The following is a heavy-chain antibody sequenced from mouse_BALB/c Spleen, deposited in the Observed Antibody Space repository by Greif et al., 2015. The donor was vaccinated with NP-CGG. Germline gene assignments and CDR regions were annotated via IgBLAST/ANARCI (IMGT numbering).Heavy chain of an antibody. Sequence: VQLQQSGAELVRSGASVKLSCTASGFNIKDYYMHWVKQRPEQGLEWIGWIDPENGDSEYAPEFQGKATMTADTSSNTAYLQLSSLTSEDTAVYYCNGNWFAYWGQGTLVTVSA. CDR1: GFNIKDYY. J-gene: IGHJ3*01. V-gene: IGHV14-4*02. CDR2: IDPENGDS. CDR3: NGNWFAY.